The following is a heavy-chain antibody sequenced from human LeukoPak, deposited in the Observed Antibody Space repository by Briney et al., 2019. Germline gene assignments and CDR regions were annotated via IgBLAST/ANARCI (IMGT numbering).Heavy chain of an antibody. D-gene: IGHD1-26*01. CDR2: ISGSGGST. V-gene: IGHV3-23*01. CDR3: AKDGAYSGSYDWGY. CDR1: GFTFSSYA. Sequence: PGGSLRLSCAASGFTFSSYAMSWVRQAPGKGLEWVSAISGSGGSTYYADSVKGRFTISRDNSKNTLYLQMNSLRAEDTAVYYCAKDGAYSGSYDWGYWGQGTLVIVSS. J-gene: IGHJ4*02.